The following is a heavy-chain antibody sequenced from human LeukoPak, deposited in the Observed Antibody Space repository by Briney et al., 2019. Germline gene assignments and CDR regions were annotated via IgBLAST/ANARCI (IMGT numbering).Heavy chain of an antibody. CDR3: ARDYGYSSGWTDAFDI. Sequence: PSETLSLTCTVSGDSISSGDYYWTWIRQPPGKGLEWMGNIYYSGSTNYNPSLKSRVTISVDTSKNQFSLKLSSVTAADTAVYYCARDYGYSSGWTDAFDIWGQGTMVTVSS. CDR2: IYYSGST. J-gene: IGHJ3*02. CDR1: GDSISSGDYY. V-gene: IGHV4-61*08. D-gene: IGHD6-19*01.